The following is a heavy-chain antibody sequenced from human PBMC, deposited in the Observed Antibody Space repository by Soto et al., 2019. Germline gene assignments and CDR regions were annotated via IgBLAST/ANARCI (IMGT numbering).Heavy chain of an antibody. Sequence: PGGSLRLSCAASGFTFSSYAMSWVRQAPGKGLEWVSAISGSGGSTYYADSVKGRFTISRDNSKNTLYLQMNSLRAEDTAVYYCAIEKAIAVAGTPNVYFDYWGQGTLVTVSS. CDR3: AIEKAIAVAGTPNVYFDY. J-gene: IGHJ4*02. V-gene: IGHV3-23*01. CDR1: GFTFSSYA. CDR2: ISGSGGST. D-gene: IGHD6-19*01.